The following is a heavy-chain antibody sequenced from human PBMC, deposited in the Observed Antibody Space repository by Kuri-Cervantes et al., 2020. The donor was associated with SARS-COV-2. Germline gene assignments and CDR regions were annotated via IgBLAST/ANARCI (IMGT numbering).Heavy chain of an antibody. CDR1: GFSLSTSGVG. J-gene: IGHJ5*02. CDR2: IDWDDDK. CDR3: ARTRGIAAALGFDP. D-gene: IGHD6-13*01. Sequence: SGPTLVKPTETLTLTCTVSGFSLSTSGVGVGWIRQPPGKALEWLALIDWDDDKYYSTSLKTRLTISKDTSKNQVVLTMTNMDPVDTATYYCARTRGIAAALGFDPWGQGTLVTVSS. V-gene: IGHV2-70*01.